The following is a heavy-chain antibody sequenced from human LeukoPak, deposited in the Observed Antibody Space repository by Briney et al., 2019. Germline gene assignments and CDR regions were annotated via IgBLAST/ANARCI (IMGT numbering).Heavy chain of an antibody. J-gene: IGHJ6*03. V-gene: IGHV4-34*01. D-gene: IGHD3-3*01. CDR3: ARLDRSGYRYYYYYMDV. Sequence: SETLSLTCAVYGGSFSGYYWSWIRQPPWKGLEWIGEINHSGSTNYNPSLKSRVTISVDTSKNQFSLKLSSVTAADTAVYYCARLDRSGYRYYYYYMDVWGKGTTVTVSS. CDR1: GGSFSGYY. CDR2: INHSGST.